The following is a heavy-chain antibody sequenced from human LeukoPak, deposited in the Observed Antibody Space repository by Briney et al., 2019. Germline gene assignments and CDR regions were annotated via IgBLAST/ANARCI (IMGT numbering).Heavy chain of an antibody. J-gene: IGHJ4*02. CDR3: ARGIQLWSSFDY. D-gene: IGHD5-18*01. Sequence: WGSLRLSCAASGFTFSNYWMHWVRQDPGKGLVCISRIKGDGSITNYADSVKGRFTISRDYAKNTVYLQMNSLRPEDTAVYYCARGIQLWSSFDYWGQGTLVTVSS. V-gene: IGHV3-74*01. CDR1: GFTFSNYW. CDR2: IKGDGSIT.